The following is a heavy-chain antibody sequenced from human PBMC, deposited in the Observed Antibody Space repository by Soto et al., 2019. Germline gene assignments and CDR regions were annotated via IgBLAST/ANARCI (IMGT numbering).Heavy chain of an antibody. Sequence: GGSLRLSCAASGFTFSSYSMNWVRQAPGKGLEWVSSISSSSSYIYYADSVKGRFTTSRDNAKNSLYLQMNSLRAEDTAVYYCARDHRNDYGDYFFDYWGQGTLVTVSS. CDR2: ISSSSSYI. CDR3: ARDHRNDYGDYFFDY. J-gene: IGHJ4*02. CDR1: GFTFSSYS. V-gene: IGHV3-21*01. D-gene: IGHD4-17*01.